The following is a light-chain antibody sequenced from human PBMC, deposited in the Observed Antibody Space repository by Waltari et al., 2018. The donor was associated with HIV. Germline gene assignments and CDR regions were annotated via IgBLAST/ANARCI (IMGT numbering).Light chain of an antibody. Sequence: DVVVTQSPDSLAVSLGERATLHCKSNQSLLYISNNQNYLAWYQQKAGQRPKLIIYWGYIRESGVPDLFSGIGSETDFTLTISSLQAEDVAVYYCQQYSDVPYTFGQGTKLEIK. CDR1: QSLLYISNNQNY. CDR2: WGY. CDR3: QQYSDVPYT. J-gene: IGKJ2*01. V-gene: IGKV4-1*01.